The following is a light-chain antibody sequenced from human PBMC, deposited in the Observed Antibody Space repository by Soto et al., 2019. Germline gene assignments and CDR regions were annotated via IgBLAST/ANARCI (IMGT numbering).Light chain of an antibody. CDR3: CSYAGSYTYVV. J-gene: IGLJ2*01. CDR2: DVS. CDR1: SSDVGGYNY. V-gene: IGLV2-11*01. Sequence: QSALTQPRSVSGSPGQSVTISCTGTSSDVGGYNYVSWYQQHPGKAPKLMIYDVSKRPSGVPDRFSGSKSGNTASLTISGLQAEDEADYYCCSYAGSYTYVVFGGGTKHTVL.